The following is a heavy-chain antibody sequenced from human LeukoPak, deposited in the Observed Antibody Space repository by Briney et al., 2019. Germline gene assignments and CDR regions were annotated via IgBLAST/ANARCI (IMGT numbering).Heavy chain of an antibody. CDR3: AKDKDSTNWYFDY. Sequence: PGGSLRLSCAASGFTFSSHGMHWVRQAPGKGLEWVAFIRYDGTNKYYADSVMGRFTISRDNSKNTLYLQMNSLRAEDTAVYYCAKDKDSTNWYFDYWGQGTLVTVSS. D-gene: IGHD2-15*01. CDR1: GFTFSSHG. J-gene: IGHJ4*02. V-gene: IGHV3-30*02. CDR2: IRYDGTNK.